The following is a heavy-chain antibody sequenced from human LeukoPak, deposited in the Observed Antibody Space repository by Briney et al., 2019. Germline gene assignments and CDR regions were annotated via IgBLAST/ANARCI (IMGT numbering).Heavy chain of an antibody. Sequence: GGSLRLSCAASGFTFSSYSMNWVRQAPGKGLEWVSSISSSSSYIYYADSVKGRFTISRDNAENSLYLQMNSLRAEDTAVYYCTTGTNLWFGEFHDYWGQGTLVTVSS. V-gene: IGHV3-21*01. CDR2: ISSSSSYI. CDR1: GFTFSSYS. J-gene: IGHJ4*02. CDR3: TTGTNLWFGEFHDY. D-gene: IGHD3-10*01.